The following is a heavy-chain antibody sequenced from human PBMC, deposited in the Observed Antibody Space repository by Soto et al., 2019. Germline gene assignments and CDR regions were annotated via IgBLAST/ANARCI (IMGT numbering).Heavy chain of an antibody. Sequence: QITLNESGPTLVNPTQTLTLTCTFSGFSLTTSGVGVGWIRQSPGKAPEWLALIYWDDDKHYSPSLKSRLTITKDTSKNQVVVTMANLDPADTATYYCAHRVLRTVFGLVTAAAIYFDFWGQGTPVAVSS. V-gene: IGHV2-5*02. CDR3: AHRVLRTVFGLVTAAAIYFDF. J-gene: IGHJ4*02. CDR1: GFSLTTSGVG. D-gene: IGHD3-3*01. CDR2: IYWDDDK.